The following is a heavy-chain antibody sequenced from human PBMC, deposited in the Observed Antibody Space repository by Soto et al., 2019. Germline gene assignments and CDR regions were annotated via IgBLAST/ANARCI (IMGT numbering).Heavy chain of an antibody. D-gene: IGHD3-10*01. CDR3: ARVSGIYYYGMDV. J-gene: IGHJ6*02. V-gene: IGHV4-34*01. CDR2: INHSGST. CDR1: GGSFSTYH. Sequence: ASETLSLTCAVAGGSFSTYHWSWIRQPPGKRLEWIGEINHSGSTNYNPSLKSRVTISVDTSKIQVSLKLSSVTAADTAVYYCARVSGIYYYGMDVWGQGTTVTVSS.